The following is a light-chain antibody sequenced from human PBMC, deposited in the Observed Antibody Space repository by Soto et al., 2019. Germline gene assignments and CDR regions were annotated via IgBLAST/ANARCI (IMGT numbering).Light chain of an antibody. V-gene: IGKV3-11*01. Sequence: EIVFTQSPATLSFSPGERATLSCRASQSISTYLAWYQQKPGQAPRLIIYDASNRANGIPARFSGSGSGTDFTLTISSIEPEDFAVYYCQQRRNWPQLTFGGGTKVDIK. CDR2: DAS. CDR3: QQRRNWPQLT. J-gene: IGKJ4*01. CDR1: QSISTY.